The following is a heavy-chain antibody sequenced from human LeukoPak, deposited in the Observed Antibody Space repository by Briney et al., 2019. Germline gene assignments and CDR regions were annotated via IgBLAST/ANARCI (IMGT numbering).Heavy chain of an antibody. D-gene: IGHD6-6*01. Sequence: ASVKVSCKASGYMVTGYFMHWVGQAPGQGLEWMGRINPNSGGTNYAQKFPGRGTMTRATSITTAYMELSRLSSDDTAVYYCARDLVIIRGYYYYHGMDVWGQGTTVTVSS. CDR1: GYMVTGYF. V-gene: IGHV1-2*06. CDR3: ARDLVIIRGYYYYHGMDV. J-gene: IGHJ6*02. CDR2: INPNSGGT.